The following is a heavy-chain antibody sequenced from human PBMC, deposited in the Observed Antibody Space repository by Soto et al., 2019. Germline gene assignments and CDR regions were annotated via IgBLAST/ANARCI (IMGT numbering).Heavy chain of an antibody. CDR3: ARDTPYVSGSYYRHDALDI. CDR2: ISAYNGNT. Sequence: ASVKVSCKASGYTFTSYGISWVRQAPGQGLEWMGWISAYNGNTNYAQKLQGRVTMTTDTSTSTAYMELRSLRSDDTAVYYCARDTPYVSGSYYRHDALDIPGQGTMVTVSS. D-gene: IGHD3-10*01. CDR1: GYTFTSYG. V-gene: IGHV1-18*01. J-gene: IGHJ3*02.